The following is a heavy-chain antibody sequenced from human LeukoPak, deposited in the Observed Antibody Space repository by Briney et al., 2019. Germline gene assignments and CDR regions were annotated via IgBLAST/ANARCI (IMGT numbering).Heavy chain of an antibody. J-gene: IGHJ4*02. D-gene: IGHD6-19*01. Sequence: PGGSLRLSCAASGFTFSNYGMHWVRQAPGKGLEWVAVMWYDGSNKYYADSVKGRFTISRDNSKNTLYLQMNSLRAEDTAVYYCARSSGWYAPIDYWGQGTLVTVSS. CDR3: ARSSGWYAPIDY. CDR2: MWYDGSNK. V-gene: IGHV3-33*01. CDR1: GFTFSNYG.